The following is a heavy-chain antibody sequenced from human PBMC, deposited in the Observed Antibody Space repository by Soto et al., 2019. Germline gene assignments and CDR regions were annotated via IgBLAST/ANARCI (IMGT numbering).Heavy chain of an antibody. CDR1: GGSISSYY. CDR2: IYYSGST. V-gene: IGHV4-59*01. Sequence: SETLSLTCTVSGGSISSYYWSWIRQPPGKGLEWIGYIYYSGSTNYNPSLKSRVTVSVDTSKNQFSLKLSSVTAADTAVYYCARAVTLDYWGQGTLVTVSS. J-gene: IGHJ4*02. CDR3: ARAVTLDY. D-gene: IGHD4-17*01.